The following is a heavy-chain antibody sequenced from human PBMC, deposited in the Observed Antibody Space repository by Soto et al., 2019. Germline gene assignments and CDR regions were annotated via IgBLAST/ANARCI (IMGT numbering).Heavy chain of an antibody. V-gene: IGHV4-59*01. CDR3: ARSPLEIFSEWSWFDP. D-gene: IGHD1-1*01. Sequence: SETLSLTCTVSGGSISSYYWSWIRQPPGKGLEWIGYIYYSGSTNYNPSLKSRVTISVDTSKNQFSLKLSSVTAADTAVYYCARSPLEIFSEWSWFDPWGQGTLVTVSS. CDR1: GGSISSYY. CDR2: IYYSGST. J-gene: IGHJ5*02.